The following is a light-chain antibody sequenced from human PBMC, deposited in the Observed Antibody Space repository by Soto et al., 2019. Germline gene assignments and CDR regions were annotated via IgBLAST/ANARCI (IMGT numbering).Light chain of an antibody. CDR2: SAS. V-gene: IGKV3-15*01. CDR3: QQYNNWPPWT. CDR1: QSVSSK. J-gene: IGKJ1*01. Sequence: EIVMTQSPATLSVSPGERATLSCRASQSVSSKLAWYQQKPGQAPRLLIYSASTRATSIPARFSGSGSGTEFTLTISSLQSEDFAVYYCQQYNNWPPWTFGQGTKVEIK.